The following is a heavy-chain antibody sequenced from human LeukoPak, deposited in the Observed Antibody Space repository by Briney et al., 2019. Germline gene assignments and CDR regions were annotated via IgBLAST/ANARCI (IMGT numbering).Heavy chain of an antibody. J-gene: IGHJ4*02. Sequence: VASVKVSCKASGGTFSSYAISWVRQAPGQGREWMGRIIPIFGTANYAQKFQGRVTITTDESTSTAYMELSSLRSEDTAVYYCARDHRYSSGWYVGYWGQGTLVTVSS. CDR3: ARDHRYSSGWYVGY. CDR2: IIPIFGTA. D-gene: IGHD6-19*01. V-gene: IGHV1-69*05. CDR1: GGTFSSYA.